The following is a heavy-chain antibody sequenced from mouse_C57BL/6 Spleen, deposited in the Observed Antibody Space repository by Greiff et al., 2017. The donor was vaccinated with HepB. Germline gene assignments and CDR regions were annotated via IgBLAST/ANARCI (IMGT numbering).Heavy chain of an antibody. Sequence: VQLQQSGPELVKPGASVKISCKASGYAFSSSWMNWVKQRPGKGLEWIGRIYPGDGDTNYNGKFKGKATLTADKSSSTAYMQLSSLTSEDYAVYFCAREGWVHFDYWGQGTTLTVSS. CDR1: GYAFSSSW. CDR3: AREGWVHFDY. V-gene: IGHV1-82*01. D-gene: IGHD1-1*02. J-gene: IGHJ2*01. CDR2: IYPGDGDT.